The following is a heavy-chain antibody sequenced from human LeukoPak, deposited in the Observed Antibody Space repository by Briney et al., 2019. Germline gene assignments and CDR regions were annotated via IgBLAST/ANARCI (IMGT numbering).Heavy chain of an antibody. V-gene: IGHV1-8*01. D-gene: IGHD3-22*01. CDR3: ARGLYRLYDSSASNGY. J-gene: IGHJ4*02. Sequence: ASVKVSCKASGYTFTSYDINWARQATGQGLEWMGWMNPNSGNTGYTQKFQGRVTMTRNTSISTAYMELSSLRSEDTAVYYCARGLYRLYDSSASNGYWGQGTLVTVSS. CDR2: MNPNSGNT. CDR1: GYTFTSYD.